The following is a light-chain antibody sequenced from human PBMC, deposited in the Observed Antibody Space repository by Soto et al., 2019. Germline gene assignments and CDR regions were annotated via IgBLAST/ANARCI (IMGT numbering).Light chain of an antibody. CDR3: QQSYSTPQT. CDR1: QRISNW. CDR2: TTS. V-gene: IGKV1-12*01. Sequence: DIQMTQSPSSVSASVGDRVAFTCRASQRISNWLAWYQQKSGRAPKLLIHTTSSLQSGVPSRFSASGTGTDFTLTISSLQPEDFATYYCQQSYSTPQTFGGGTKVDIK. J-gene: IGKJ4*01.